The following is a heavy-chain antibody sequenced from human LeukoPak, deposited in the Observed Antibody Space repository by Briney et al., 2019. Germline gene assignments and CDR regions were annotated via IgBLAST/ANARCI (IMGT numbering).Heavy chain of an antibody. Sequence: SETLSLTCTVSGGSISSYYWSWIRQPPGKGLEWIGYIYYSGSTNYNPSLESRVTISVDTSKNQFSLRLSSVTAADTAVYYCARGGEGAHYYWGQGTLVTVSS. CDR3: ARGGEGAHYY. V-gene: IGHV4-59*08. J-gene: IGHJ4*02. CDR2: IYYSGST. CDR1: GGSISSYY. D-gene: IGHD1-26*01.